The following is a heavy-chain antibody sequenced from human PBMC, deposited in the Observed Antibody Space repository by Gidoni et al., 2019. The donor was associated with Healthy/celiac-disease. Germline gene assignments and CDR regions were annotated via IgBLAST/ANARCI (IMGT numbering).Heavy chain of an antibody. J-gene: IGHJ4*02. V-gene: IGHV3-33*01. D-gene: IGHD3-16*01. CDR3: ARDQCSLIFDY. Sequence: QVQLVESGGGMVPPGRSLRPSRAEAGFTFSSYGMHWVRQATGKGLECVAIIWYDGSNKASADSVKGRFTISRDNSKNTLYLQMHSLRAEDTAVYYCARDQCSLIFDYWGQGTLVTVSS. CDR1: GFTFSSYG. CDR2: IWYDGSNK.